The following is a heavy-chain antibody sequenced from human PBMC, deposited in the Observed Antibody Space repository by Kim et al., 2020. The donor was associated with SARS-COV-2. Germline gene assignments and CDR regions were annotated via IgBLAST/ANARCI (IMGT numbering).Heavy chain of an antibody. CDR1: SYSIRSGYY. CDR3: ARGPAEQQLLSSFYY. CDR2: IHHSGST. D-gene: IGHD6-13*01. Sequence: SETLSLICIVSSYSIRSGYYWGWIRQPPGKGLEWIGYIHHSGSTYYNPFLESRVTISVDTSKNHFSLKVTSVTTADTAIYFCARGPAEQQLLSSFYYWGQGALVTVSS. V-gene: IGHV4-38-2*02. J-gene: IGHJ4*02.